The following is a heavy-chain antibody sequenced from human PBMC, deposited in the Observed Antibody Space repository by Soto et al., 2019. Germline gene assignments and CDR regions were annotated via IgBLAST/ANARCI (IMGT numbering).Heavy chain of an antibody. CDR2: ISGSDGKT. D-gene: IGHD3-10*01. J-gene: IGHJ4*02. V-gene: IGHV3-23*01. Sequence: GGSLRLSCAASGFRFGIYALSWVRQSPGKGLEWVSTISGSDGKTFYADSVKGRFSISRETSQNTLYLQMNSLTADDTAIYYCAMGSYFDYWGQGTRVTVSS. CDR3: AMGSYFDY. CDR1: GFRFGIYA.